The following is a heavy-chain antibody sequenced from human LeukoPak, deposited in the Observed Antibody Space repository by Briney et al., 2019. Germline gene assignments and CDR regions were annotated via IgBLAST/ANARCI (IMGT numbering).Heavy chain of an antibody. J-gene: IGHJ5*02. Sequence: PSETLSLTCTVSGGSINNYFWTRIRQSPRKGLEWMGYIDDSGFTNYNPSLKSRVTISKDTPKNQFSLRLTSVTAADTAVYYCARQRGYGGNRGVRDWFDPWGQGTLVTVSS. CDR3: ARQRGYGGNRGVRDWFDP. V-gene: IGHV4-59*08. CDR1: GGSINNYF. CDR2: IDDSGFT. D-gene: IGHD4-23*01.